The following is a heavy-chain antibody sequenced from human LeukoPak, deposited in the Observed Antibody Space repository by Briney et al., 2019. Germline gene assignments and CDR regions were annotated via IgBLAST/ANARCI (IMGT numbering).Heavy chain of an antibody. J-gene: IGHJ5*02. CDR3: ARRLTQYDCFDP. Sequence: SQTLSLTCAISGDSVSSNSVTWNWIRQSPSRGLEWLGGTYYRSTWYNDYAVSVRGRITVNPDTSKNQFSLHLNSVTPEDTAVYYCARRLTQYDCFDPWGQGILVTVSS. D-gene: IGHD2-2*01. CDR2: TYYRSTWYN. CDR1: GDSVSSNSVT. V-gene: IGHV6-1*01.